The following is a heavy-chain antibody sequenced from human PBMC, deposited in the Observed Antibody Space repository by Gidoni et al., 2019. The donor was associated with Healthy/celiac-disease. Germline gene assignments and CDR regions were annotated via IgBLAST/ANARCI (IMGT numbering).Heavy chain of an antibody. CDR3: GTYSSSARGMFDC. CDR2: IYYSGRN. CDR1: GGSISSYY. Sequence: QVQLPDFGPGLFKPSGTLYFPCTASGGSISSYYWSWIRQPPGTGLGWIGYIYYSGRNNYNPSLKSRVTISVDTSKSEFSLKLSSVTAADTAGYYCGTYSSSARGMFDCWGKGTLVTVSS. J-gene: IGHJ4*02. D-gene: IGHD6-6*01. V-gene: IGHV4-59*01.